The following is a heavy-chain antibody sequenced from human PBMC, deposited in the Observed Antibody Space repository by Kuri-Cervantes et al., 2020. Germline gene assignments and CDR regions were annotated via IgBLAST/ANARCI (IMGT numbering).Heavy chain of an antibody. CDR1: GFTFSSYG. CDR2: IWYDGSNK. V-gene: IGHV3-33*01. J-gene: IGHJ5*02. Sequence: GESLKISCAASGFTFSSYGMHWVRQAPGKGLEWAAVIWYDGSNKYYADSVKGRFTISRDNSKNTLYLQMNSLRAEDTAVYYCARDASIAAAWVWFDPWGQGTLVTVSS. D-gene: IGHD6-13*01. CDR3: ARDASIAAAWVWFDP.